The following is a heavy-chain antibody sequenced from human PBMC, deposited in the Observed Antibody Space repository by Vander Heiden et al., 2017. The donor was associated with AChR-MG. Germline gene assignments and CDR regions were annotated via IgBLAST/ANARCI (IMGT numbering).Heavy chain of an antibody. Sequence: QVQLQESGPGLVKPSETLSLTCTVSGGSISSYYWSWIRQPAGKGLEWIGRIYTSGSTNYNPSLKSRVTMSVDTSKNQCSLKLSSVTAADTAVYYCARFVDIKVYNWFDPWGQGTLVTVSS. V-gene: IGHV4-4*07. J-gene: IGHJ5*02. CDR2: IYTSGST. CDR3: ARFVDIKVYNWFDP. CDR1: GGSISSYY. D-gene: IGHD5-12*01.